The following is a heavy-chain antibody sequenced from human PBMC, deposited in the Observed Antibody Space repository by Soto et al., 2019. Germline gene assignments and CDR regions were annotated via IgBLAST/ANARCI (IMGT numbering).Heavy chain of an antibody. CDR1: GFTFSSYG. D-gene: IGHD3-3*01. CDR2: ISYDGSNK. J-gene: IGHJ6*02. CDR3: AKGHYDFWSGNYYGMDV. Sequence: QVQLVESGGGVVQPGRSLRLSCAASGFTFSSYGMHWVRQAPGKGLEWVAVISYDGSNKYYADSVKGRFTISRDNSKNTLYLQMNSLRAEDTAVYYCAKGHYDFWSGNYYGMDVWGQGTTVTVSS. V-gene: IGHV3-30*18.